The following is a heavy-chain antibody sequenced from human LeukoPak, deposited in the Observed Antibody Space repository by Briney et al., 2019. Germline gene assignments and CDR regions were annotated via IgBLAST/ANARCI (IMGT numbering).Heavy chain of an antibody. J-gene: IGHJ5*02. CDR3: ARDQYRNWFDP. Sequence: PSETLSLTFTVSGGSISSGSYYWSWIRQPAGKGLEWIGRIYTSGSTNYNPSLKSRVTISVDTSKNQFSLKLSSVTAADTAVYYCARDQYRNWFDPWGQGTLVTVSS. CDR1: GGSISSGSYY. CDR2: IYTSGST. D-gene: IGHD1-1*01. V-gene: IGHV4-61*02.